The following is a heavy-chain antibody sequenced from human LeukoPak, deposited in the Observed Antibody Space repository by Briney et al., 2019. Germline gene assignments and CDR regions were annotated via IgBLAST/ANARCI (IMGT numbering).Heavy chain of an antibody. V-gene: IGHV4-59*01. CDR3: ARVTGYMIEDYFDY. D-gene: IGHD3-22*01. CDR1: GGSISSYY. J-gene: IGHJ4*02. Sequence: SETLSLTCTVSGGSISSYYWSWIRQPPGKGLEWIGYIYYSGSTNYNPSLKSRVTISVDASKNQFSLRLRSVTAADTAVYYCARVTGYMIEDYFDYWGQGTLVTVSS. CDR2: IYYSGST.